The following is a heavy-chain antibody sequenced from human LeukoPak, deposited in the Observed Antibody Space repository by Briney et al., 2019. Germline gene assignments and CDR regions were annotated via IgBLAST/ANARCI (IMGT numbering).Heavy chain of an antibody. J-gene: IGHJ4*02. CDR1: GYTCTSYY. V-gene: IGHV1-46*01. Sequence: ASVKVSCKASGYTCTSYYMHWVRQAPGQGLEWMGIINPSGGSTSYAQKFQGRVTMTRDTSTSTVYMELSSLRSEDTAVYYCARELRFLEWTTSTPYFDYWGQGTLVTVSS. CDR3: ARELRFLEWTTSTPYFDY. CDR2: INPSGGST. D-gene: IGHD3-3*01.